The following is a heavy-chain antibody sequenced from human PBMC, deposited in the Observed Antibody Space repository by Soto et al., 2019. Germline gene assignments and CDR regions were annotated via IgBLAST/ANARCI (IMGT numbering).Heavy chain of an antibody. V-gene: IGHV4-31*03. CDR1: GGSISSGGYY. J-gene: IGHJ6*02. CDR3: ARDGNNYGPYYGMDV. CDR2: IYYSGST. Sequence: QVQLQESGPGLVKPSQTLSLTCTVSGGSISSGGYYWSWIRQHPGKGLEWIGYIYYSGSTYYNPSLKIRVTISVDTSKNQFSLKLSSVTAADTAVYYCARDGNNYGPYYGMDVWGQGTTVTVSS. D-gene: IGHD5-12*01.